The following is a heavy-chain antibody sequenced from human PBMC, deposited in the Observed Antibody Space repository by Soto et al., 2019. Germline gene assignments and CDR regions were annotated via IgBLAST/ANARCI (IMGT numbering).Heavy chain of an antibody. D-gene: IGHD6-13*01. V-gene: IGHV5-51*01. CDR3: ARVGSIAAAGTGSYYYYGMDV. Sequence: GESLKISCKGSGYSFTSYWIGWVRQMPGKGLEWMGIIYPGDSDTRYSPSFQGQVTISADKSISTAYLQWSSLKASDTAMYYCARVGSIAAAGTGSYYYYGMDVWGQGTTVTVSS. CDR1: GYSFTSYW. CDR2: IYPGDSDT. J-gene: IGHJ6*02.